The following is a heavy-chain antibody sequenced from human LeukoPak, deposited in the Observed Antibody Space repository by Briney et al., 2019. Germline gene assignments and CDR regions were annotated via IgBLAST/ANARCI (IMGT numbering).Heavy chain of an antibody. J-gene: IGHJ4*02. D-gene: IGHD3-3*01. V-gene: IGHV3-30*01. CDR1: GFTFSSYA. Sequence: GSLRLSCAASGFTFSSYAMHWVRQAPGKGLEWVAVISYDGSNKYYADSVKGRFTISRDNSKNTLYLQMNSLRAEDTAVYYCAREKRVALYYFGYWGQGTLVTVSS. CDR2: ISYDGSNK. CDR3: AREKRVALYYFGY.